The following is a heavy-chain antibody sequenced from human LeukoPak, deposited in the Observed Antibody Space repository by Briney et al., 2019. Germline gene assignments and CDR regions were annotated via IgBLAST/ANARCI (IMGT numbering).Heavy chain of an antibody. V-gene: IGHV1-18*01. CDR3: ARVGATYGDPLEDDY. CDR2: ISGYSGNT. Sequence: GASVKVSCTTSVYSFTNYGISWVRQAPGQGLEWMGWISGYSGNTNYAPKLQGRVTMTTDTSTSTAYMELSSLTSADTATYYCARVGATYGDPLEDDYWGQGTLVTVSS. D-gene: IGHD1-26*01. J-gene: IGHJ4*02. CDR1: VYSFTNYG.